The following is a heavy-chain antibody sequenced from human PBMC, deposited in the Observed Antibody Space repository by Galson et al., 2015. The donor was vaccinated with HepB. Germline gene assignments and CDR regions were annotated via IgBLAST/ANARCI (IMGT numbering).Heavy chain of an antibody. CDR3: ARDPLQVRGVIISYYYGMDV. CDR2: IKQDGSEK. D-gene: IGHD3-10*01. Sequence: SLRLSCAASGFTFSSYWMSWVRQAPGKGLEWVANIKQDGSEKYYVDSVKGRFTISRDNAKNSLYLQMNSLRAEDTAVYYCARDPLQVRGVIISYYYGMDVWGQGTTVTVSS. J-gene: IGHJ6*02. V-gene: IGHV3-7*03. CDR1: GFTFSSYW.